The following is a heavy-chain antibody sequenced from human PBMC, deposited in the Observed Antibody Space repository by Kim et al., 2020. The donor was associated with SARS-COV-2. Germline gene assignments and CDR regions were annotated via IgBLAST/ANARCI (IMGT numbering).Heavy chain of an antibody. CDR2: IWYDGINK. J-gene: IGHJ4*02. CDR1: GFTFSSYG. V-gene: IGHV3-33*08. Sequence: GGSLRLSCAASGFTFSSYGMHWVRQAPGKGLEWVAVIWYDGINKYYSYSVKGRFTISRDNSKNTLYLQMNSLRAEDTSVYYCARVGVRNYGDYVPLDYWGKGTLVTVSS. D-gene: IGHD4-17*01. CDR3: ARVGVRNYGDYVPLDY.